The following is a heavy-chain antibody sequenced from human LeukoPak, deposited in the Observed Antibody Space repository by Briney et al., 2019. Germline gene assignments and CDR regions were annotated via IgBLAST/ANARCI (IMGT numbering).Heavy chain of an antibody. CDR3: ARMVGWFDP. J-gene: IGHJ5*02. CDR2: IYTSGST. Sequence: SETLSLTCTVSGGSISSGSYYWSWIRQPAGKGLEWIGRIYTSGSTNYNPSLKSRVTISVDTSKNQFSLKLISVTAADTAVYYCARMVGWFDPWGQGTLVTVSS. V-gene: IGHV4-61*02. CDR1: GGSISSGSYY. D-gene: IGHD2-15*01.